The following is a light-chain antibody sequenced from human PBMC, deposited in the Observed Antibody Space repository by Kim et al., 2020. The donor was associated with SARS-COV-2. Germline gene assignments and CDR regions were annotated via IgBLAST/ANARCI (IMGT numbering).Light chain of an antibody. J-gene: IGLJ2*01. Sequence: SYELPQPPSVSVSPGQTASITCSGDKLGDKYACWYQQKPGQSPVLVISQDSKRPSGIPERFSGSNSGNTATLTISGTQAMDEADYYCQAWDSSTVVFGGGTQLTVL. CDR1: KLGDKY. V-gene: IGLV3-1*01. CDR2: QDS. CDR3: QAWDSSTVV.